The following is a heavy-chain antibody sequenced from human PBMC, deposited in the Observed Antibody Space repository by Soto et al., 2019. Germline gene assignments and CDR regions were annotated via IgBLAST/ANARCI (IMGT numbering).Heavy chain of an antibody. CDR3: ARGHTYYYGSGIPLYYFDY. V-gene: IGHV1-8*01. J-gene: IGHJ4*02. CDR1: GYTFTSYD. CDR2: MSPNSGNT. D-gene: IGHD3-10*01. Sequence: ASVKVSCKASGYTFTSYDINWVRQATGQGLEWMGWMSPNSGNTGYAQKFQGRVTMTRNTSISTAYMELSSLRSEDTAVYYCARGHTYYYGSGIPLYYFDYWGQGTLVTVSS.